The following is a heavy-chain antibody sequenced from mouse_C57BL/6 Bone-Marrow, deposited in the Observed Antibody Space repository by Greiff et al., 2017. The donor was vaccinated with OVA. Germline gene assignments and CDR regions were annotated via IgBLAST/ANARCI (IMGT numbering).Heavy chain of an antibody. CDR1: GFTFSNYW. Sequence: DVKLVESGGGLVQPGGSMKLSCVASGFTFSNYWMNWVRQSPEKGLEWVAQIRLKSDNYATHYAESVKGRFTISRDDSKSSVYLQMNNLRAEDTGIDYCTGEVDYGSSHWYFDVWGTGTTVTVSS. D-gene: IGHD1-1*01. CDR3: TGEVDYGSSHWYFDV. CDR2: IRLKSDNYAT. V-gene: IGHV6-3*01. J-gene: IGHJ1*03.